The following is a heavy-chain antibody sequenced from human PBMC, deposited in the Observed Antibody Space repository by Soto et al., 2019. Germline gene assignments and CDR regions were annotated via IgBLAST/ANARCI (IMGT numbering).Heavy chain of an antibody. J-gene: IGHJ6*02. CDR2: TYYRSKWYN. CDR1: GDSVSSNSAA. V-gene: IGHV6-1*01. Sequence: SQTLSLTCAISGDSVSSNSAAWNWIRQSPSRGLEWLGRTYYRSKWYNDYAVSVKSRITINPDTSKNQLSLQLNSVTPEDTAVYYCARARYCSSTSCFYYYYGMDVWGQGTTVTVSS. CDR3: ARARYCSSTSCFYYYYGMDV. D-gene: IGHD2-2*01.